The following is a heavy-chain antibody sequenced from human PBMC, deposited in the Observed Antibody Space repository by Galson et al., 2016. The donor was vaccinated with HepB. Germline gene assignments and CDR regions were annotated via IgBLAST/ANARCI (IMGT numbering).Heavy chain of an antibody. D-gene: IGHD6-19*01. CDR2: IYYSGST. V-gene: IGHV4-31*03. CDR1: GGSISSSNYF. CDR3: ASHGYNSGWPPTYFAS. J-gene: IGHJ4*02. Sequence: TLSLTCTVSGGSISSSNYFWSWIRQHPGKGPEWIGYIYYSGSTYYNPSLQSRVTISVDTSKNQFTLKLDSVTAADTAVYYCASHGYNSGWPPTYFASWGQGTLVTVSS.